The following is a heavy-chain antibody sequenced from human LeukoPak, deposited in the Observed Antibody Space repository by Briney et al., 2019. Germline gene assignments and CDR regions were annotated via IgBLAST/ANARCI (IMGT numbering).Heavy chain of an antibody. J-gene: IGHJ4*02. CDR1: GYSISSGYY. D-gene: IGHD4-17*01. Sequence: SETLSLTCTVSGYSISSGYYWSWIRQPAGKGLEWIGRIYTSGSTNYNPSLKSRVTMSVDTSKNQFSLKLSSVTAADTAVYYCARSPETDYGDYVDYWGQGTLVTVSS. CDR3: ARSPETDYGDYVDY. CDR2: IYTSGST. V-gene: IGHV4-4*07.